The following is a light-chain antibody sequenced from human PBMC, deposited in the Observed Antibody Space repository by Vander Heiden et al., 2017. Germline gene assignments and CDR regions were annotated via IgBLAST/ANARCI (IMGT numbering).Light chain of an antibody. J-gene: IGKJ2*01. V-gene: IGKV1-39*01. CDR1: QSISSY. CDR3: QQTDSTPRT. Sequence: IQMTQSPSSLSASVGDRVTITCRASQSISSYLHWYQQKPGKAPNLLLDAASSLQSGVPSRFSGSGSVTDFTLTISTLQPEDFATYYCQQTDSTPRTFGQGTKLEIK. CDR2: AAS.